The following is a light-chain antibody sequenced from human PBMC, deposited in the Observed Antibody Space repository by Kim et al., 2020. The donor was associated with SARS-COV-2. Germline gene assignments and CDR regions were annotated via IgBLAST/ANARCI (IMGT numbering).Light chain of an antibody. J-gene: IGLJ2*01. V-gene: IGLV3-21*04. Sequence: APGKTARVTCGGSNIGIKSVHWYQQKPGQAPVRVIYYDGDRPSGIPERFSGSNSGNTATLTISRVEVGDEADYYCQVWDSSSDHMVFGGGTQLTVL. CDR3: QVWDSSSDHMV. CDR2: YDG. CDR1: NIGIKS.